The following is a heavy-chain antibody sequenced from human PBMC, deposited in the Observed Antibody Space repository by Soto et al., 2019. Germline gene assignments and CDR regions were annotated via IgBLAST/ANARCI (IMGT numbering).Heavy chain of an antibody. D-gene: IGHD3-10*01. CDR1: GGSISSGDYY. CDR3: ARAYGSGSYYIRVRSNYFDY. J-gene: IGHJ4*02. Sequence: SETLSLTCTVSGGSISSGDYYWSWIRQPPGKGLEWIGYIYYSGSTYYNPSLKSRVTISVDTSKNQFSLKLSSVTAADTAVYYCARAYGSGSYYIRVRSNYFDYWGQGTLVTVSS. V-gene: IGHV4-30-4*01. CDR2: IYYSGST.